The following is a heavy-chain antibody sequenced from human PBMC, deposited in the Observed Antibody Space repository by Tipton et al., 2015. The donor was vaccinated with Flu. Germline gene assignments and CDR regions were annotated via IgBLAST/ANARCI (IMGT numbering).Heavy chain of an antibody. J-gene: IGHJ4*02. V-gene: IGHV4-61*01. Sequence: TLSLTCIVSGGSVSSGCCCWSWVRQPPGKGQEWIGSIYHSGSTIYNPSLKSRVTISVDTSKNQFSLNLRSVTAADTAVYYCARDRWEYIRGFDSWGQGTLVTVSP. CDR1: GGSVSSGCCC. D-gene: IGHD2/OR15-2a*01. CDR3: ARDRWEYIRGFDS. CDR2: IYHSGST.